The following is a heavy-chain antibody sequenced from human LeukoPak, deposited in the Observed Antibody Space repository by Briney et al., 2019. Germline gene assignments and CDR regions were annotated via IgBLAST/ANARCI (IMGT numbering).Heavy chain of an antibody. D-gene: IGHD3-10*01. Sequence: PGGSLTLSCAASGFSFSSYWMHWVRQAPGKGLVWVSRINGDGSTTTNADSLRGRFTISRDNAKNTLYLQMNSLRAEDTAVYYCARVVSMVRGASSGMDVWGQGTTVTVSS. CDR3: ARVVSMVRGASSGMDV. J-gene: IGHJ6*02. CDR1: GFSFSSYW. V-gene: IGHV3-74*01. CDR2: INGDGSTT.